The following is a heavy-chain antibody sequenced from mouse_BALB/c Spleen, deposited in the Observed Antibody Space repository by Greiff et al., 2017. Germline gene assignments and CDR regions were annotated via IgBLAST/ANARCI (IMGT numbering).Heavy chain of an antibody. CDR1: GYTFTDYA. CDR3: ARADVSWYFDV. J-gene: IGHJ1*01. Sequence: QVQLQQSGPELVRPGVSVKISCTASGYTFTDYAMHWVKQSHAKSLEWIGVISTYSGNTNYNQKFKGKATMTVDNSSSTAYMQLARLTSEDSAIYYCARADVSWYFDVWGAGTTVTVSS. CDR2: ISTYSGNT. V-gene: IGHV1-67*01.